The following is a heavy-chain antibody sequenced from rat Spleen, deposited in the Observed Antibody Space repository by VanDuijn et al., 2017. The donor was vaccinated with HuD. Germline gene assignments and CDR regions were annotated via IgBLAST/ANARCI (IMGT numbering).Heavy chain of an antibody. CDR3: ASSLIYNNPYYVLDA. D-gene: IGHD1-10*01. CDR1: GFSITSSYR. J-gene: IGHJ4*01. V-gene: IGHV3-3*01. CDR2: INSAGST. Sequence: EVQLQESGPGLVKPSQSLSLTCSVTGFSITSSYRWNWIRKFPGNKLEWMGYINSAGSTNYNPSLKSRISITRDTSKNQFFLQVNSVTTEDTATYDCASSLIYNNPYYVLDAWGQGASVTVSS.